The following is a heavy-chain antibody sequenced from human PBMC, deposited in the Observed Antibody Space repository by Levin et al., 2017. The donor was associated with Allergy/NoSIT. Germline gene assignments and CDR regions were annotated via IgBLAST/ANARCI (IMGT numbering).Heavy chain of an antibody. V-gene: IGHV1-2*04. CDR2: INPNTGDT. J-gene: IGHJ3*02. D-gene: IGHD3-10*01. CDR1: GYTFTGYY. Sequence: EASVKVSCKASGYTFTGYYIHWVRQAPGQGLEWLGWINPNTGDTKYAQRFQDWLTMTRDTSINTAYMELIRLRSDDTALYYCARTNWVGGRVVRLDYAFDIWGQGTMVTVSS. CDR3: ARTNWVGGRVVRLDYAFDI.